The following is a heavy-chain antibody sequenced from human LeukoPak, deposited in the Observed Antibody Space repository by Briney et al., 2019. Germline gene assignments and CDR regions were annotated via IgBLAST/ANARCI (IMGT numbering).Heavy chain of an antibody. Sequence: SEPLSLTCTVSGGSISSYYWSWIRQPAGNGLEWIGRISSSGTTNYNPSLKSRVTMSVDTSKTQFSLKLSSVTAADTAMYYCARDSGSGNFDYWGQGTLVTVSS. CDR1: GGSISSYY. CDR3: ARDSGSGNFDY. J-gene: IGHJ4*02. D-gene: IGHD3-10*01. CDR2: ISSSGTT. V-gene: IGHV4-4*07.